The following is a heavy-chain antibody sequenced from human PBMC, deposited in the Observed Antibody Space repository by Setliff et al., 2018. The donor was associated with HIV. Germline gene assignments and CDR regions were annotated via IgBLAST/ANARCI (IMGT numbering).Heavy chain of an antibody. CDR2: IYSGGNT. J-gene: IGHJ4*02. CDR3: ATTHHYARSGYYG. Sequence: PGGSLRLSCAASGFTVSSNYMSWVRQAPGKGLEWVSVIYSGGNTYYAESVKGRFTISRDNSKSTLYLQMNSLRPEDRAVYYCATTHHYARSGYYGWGQGTLVTVSS. CDR1: GFTVSSNY. V-gene: IGHV3-53*05. D-gene: IGHD3-22*01.